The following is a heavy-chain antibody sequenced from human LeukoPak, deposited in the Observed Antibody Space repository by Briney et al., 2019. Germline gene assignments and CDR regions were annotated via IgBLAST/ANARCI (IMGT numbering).Heavy chain of an antibody. CDR1: GYTFTSYD. D-gene: IGHD3-16*01. CDR3: ARVTLVQGGNDY. V-gene: IGHV1-8*01. Sequence: ASVKVSCKAPGYTFTSYDINWVRQATGQGLEWMGWMNPNSGNTGYAQKFQGRVTMTRNTSISTAYMELSSLRPEDTAVYYCARVTLVQGGNDYWGQGTLVTVSS. J-gene: IGHJ4*02. CDR2: MNPNSGNT.